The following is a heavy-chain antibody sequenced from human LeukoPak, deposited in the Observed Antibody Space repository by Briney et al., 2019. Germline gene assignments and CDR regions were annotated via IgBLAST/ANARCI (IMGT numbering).Heavy chain of an antibody. CDR2: INHSGST. Sequence: SETLSLTCAVYGGSFSGYYWSWIRQPPGKGLEWIGEINHSGSTNYNPSLKSRVTISVDTSKNQFSLKLSSVTAADTAVYYCARGLDFTPYFDYWGQGTLVTVSS. J-gene: IGHJ4*02. V-gene: IGHV4-34*01. D-gene: IGHD3-3*01. CDR1: GGSFSGYY. CDR3: ARGLDFTPYFDY.